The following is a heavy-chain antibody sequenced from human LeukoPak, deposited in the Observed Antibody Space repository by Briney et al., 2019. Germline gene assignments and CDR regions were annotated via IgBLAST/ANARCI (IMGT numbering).Heavy chain of an antibody. D-gene: IGHD3-3*01. CDR1: GGSISSGDYY. Sequence: SQTLSLTCTVSGGSISSGDYYWSWIRQPPGKGLEWIGYIYYSGSTYYNPSLKSRVTISVDTSKNQFCLKLSSVTAADTAVYYCARVITIFGVVIDTYYFDYWGQGTLVTVSS. CDR2: IYYSGST. J-gene: IGHJ4*02. CDR3: ARVITIFGVVIDTYYFDY. V-gene: IGHV4-30-4*08.